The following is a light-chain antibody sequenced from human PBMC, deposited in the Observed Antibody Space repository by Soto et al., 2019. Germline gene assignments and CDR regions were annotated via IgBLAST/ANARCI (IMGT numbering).Light chain of an antibody. V-gene: IGKV3-15*01. J-gene: IGKJ1*01. CDR2: GAS. CDR3: QQYNNWPRT. CDR1: QSVSSN. Sequence: EVVMTQSPVTLAVAPGERATLACRASQSVSSNLAWYQQKLGQAPRLLIYGASTRATDIPPRFSGSGSGTEFTLTISSLQSEDFAIYYCQQYNNWPRTFGQGTKVDIK.